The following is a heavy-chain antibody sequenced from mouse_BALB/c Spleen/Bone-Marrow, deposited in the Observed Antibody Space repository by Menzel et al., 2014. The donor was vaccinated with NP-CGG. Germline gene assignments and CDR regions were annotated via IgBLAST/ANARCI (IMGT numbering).Heavy chain of an antibody. CDR1: DYTFTTYR. V-gene: IGHV1S127*01. CDR3: SRRTLAMDY. J-gene: IGHJ4*01. Sequence: QVQLQQSGPDLVRPGSSVKMSCKASDYTFTTYRMHWVKQRPGQGLEWIGMIDPSTSDTRFNQKFKDKATLIVDKSSNTAYMQLSSLTAEDSAVDDYSRRTLAMDYWGQGTSVTVSS. CDR2: IDPSTSDT.